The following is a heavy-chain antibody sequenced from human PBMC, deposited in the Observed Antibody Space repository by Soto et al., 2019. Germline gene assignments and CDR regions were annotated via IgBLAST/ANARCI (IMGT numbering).Heavy chain of an antibody. Sequence: EVQLVESGGGLVQPGRSLRLSCAASGFTFDDYAMHWVRQAPGKGLEWVSGISWNSGSIGYADSVKGRFTISRDNAKNSLYLQMNSLIAEDTALYYCAKGYSSSFYYGMDVWGQGTTVTVSS. CDR1: GFTFDDYA. V-gene: IGHV3-9*01. J-gene: IGHJ6*02. D-gene: IGHD6-13*01. CDR3: AKGYSSSFYYGMDV. CDR2: ISWNSGSI.